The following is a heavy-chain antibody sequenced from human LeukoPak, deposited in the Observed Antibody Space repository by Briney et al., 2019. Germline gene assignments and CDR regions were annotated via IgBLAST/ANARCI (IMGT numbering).Heavy chain of an antibody. CDR3: ARYKYSGSSRSPRAT. Sequence: ASVKVSCKASGYTFTDYYIHWVRQAPGQRPEWMGWINPKNGGTNYAPKFKGRFSMTRDTSISTIFMQATSLRSDDTAVYYCARYKYSGSSRSPRATWGQGTMVTVSS. CDR1: GYTFTDYY. CDR2: INPKNGGT. D-gene: IGHD1-26*01. J-gene: IGHJ3*01. V-gene: IGHV1-2*02.